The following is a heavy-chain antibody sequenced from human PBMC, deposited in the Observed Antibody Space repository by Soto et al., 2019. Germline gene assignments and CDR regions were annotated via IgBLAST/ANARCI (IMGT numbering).Heavy chain of an antibody. D-gene: IGHD1-26*01. CDR2: MQPSTGRT. Sequence: ASVKVSCKASGYSFTSLDINWVRQTAGQGLGWMGWMQPSTGRTGYAQKFQGRVTMTRDTSINTAYMELTTLTSDDTAFYYCARGVSAGVDYWGQGTLVTVSS. V-gene: IGHV1-8*01. J-gene: IGHJ4*02. CDR3: ARGVSAGVDY. CDR1: GYSFTSLD.